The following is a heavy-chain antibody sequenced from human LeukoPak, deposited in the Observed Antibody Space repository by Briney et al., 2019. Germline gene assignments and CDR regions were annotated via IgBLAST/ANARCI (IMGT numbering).Heavy chain of an antibody. CDR2: ISTSGNYI. V-gene: IGHV3-21*01. CDR1: GFTFNSYW. Sequence: GGYLRLSCAASGFTFNSYWMSWLRQAPGKGLEWVSYISTSGNYIYYADSVKGRFTISRDNAKNSLYLQMNSLRAEDTAVYYCSRGSYNSGGTSAYWGQGNLVTVSS. D-gene: IGHD2-15*01. J-gene: IGHJ4*02. CDR3: SRGSYNSGGTSAY.